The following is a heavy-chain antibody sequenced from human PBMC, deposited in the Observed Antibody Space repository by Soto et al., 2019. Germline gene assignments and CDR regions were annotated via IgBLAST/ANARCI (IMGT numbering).Heavy chain of an antibody. V-gene: IGHV3-74*01. CDR1: GFTFSSYW. CDR2: INSDGSST. Sequence: GGSLRLSCAASGFTFSSYWMHWVRQAPGKGLVWVSRINSDGSSTSYADSVKGRFTISRDNAKNTLYLQMNSLRAEDTAVYYCARGGRGWGYSAAFDIWGQGTMVTVSS. CDR3: ARGGRGWGYSAAFDI. J-gene: IGHJ3*02. D-gene: IGHD2-21*01.